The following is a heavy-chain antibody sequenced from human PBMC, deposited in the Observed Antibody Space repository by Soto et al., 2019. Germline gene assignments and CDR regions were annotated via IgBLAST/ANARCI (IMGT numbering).Heavy chain of an antibody. D-gene: IGHD3-10*01. CDR1: GFTFSSYG. Sequence: PGGSLRLSCAASGFTFSSYGMHWVRQAPGKGLEWVAVIWYDGSNKYYADSVKGRFTISRDNSKNTLYLQMNSLRAEDTAVYYCARAPGVRYGMDVWGQGTTVTVSS. CDR2: IWYDGSNK. J-gene: IGHJ6*02. CDR3: ARAPGVRYGMDV. V-gene: IGHV3-33*01.